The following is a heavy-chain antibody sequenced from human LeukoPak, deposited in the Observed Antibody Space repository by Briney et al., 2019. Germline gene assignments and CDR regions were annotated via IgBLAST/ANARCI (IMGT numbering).Heavy chain of an antibody. Sequence: GASVKVSCRASGYTFTSYYMHWVRQAPGQGLEWMGIINPSGGSTCYAQKFQGRVTMTRDMSTSTVYMELSSLRSEDTAVYYCARNGYSYGQAGYYYMDVWGKGTTVTISS. CDR2: INPSGGST. V-gene: IGHV1-46*01. CDR3: ARNGYSYGQAGYYYMDV. CDR1: GYTFTSYY. J-gene: IGHJ6*03. D-gene: IGHD5-18*01.